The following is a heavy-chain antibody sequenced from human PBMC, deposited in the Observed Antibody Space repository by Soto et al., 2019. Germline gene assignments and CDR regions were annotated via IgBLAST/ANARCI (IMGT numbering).Heavy chain of an antibody. CDR3: ASQEEDFGSGNWFDP. J-gene: IGHJ5*02. CDR2: IIPIFGTA. CDR1: GGTFSSYA. D-gene: IGHD3-3*01. V-gene: IGHV1-69*14. Sequence: QVQLVQSGAEVKKPGSSVKVSCKASGGTFSSYAISWVRQAPGQGLEWMGGIIPIFGTANYAQKFQGRVTSIANKSTSTDYMELSSLRSEDTSVYYCASQEEDFGSGNWFDPWGQGTLVTVSS.